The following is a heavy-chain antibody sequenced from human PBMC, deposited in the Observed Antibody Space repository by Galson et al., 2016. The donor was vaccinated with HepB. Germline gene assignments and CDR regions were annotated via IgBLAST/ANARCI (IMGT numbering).Heavy chain of an antibody. J-gene: IGHJ4*02. D-gene: IGHD3-3*01. CDR2: IFYSGNT. V-gene: IGHV4-39*01. CDR1: GVSISSSRFY. Sequence: ETLSLTCTVSGVSISSSRFYWGWLRQPPGKGLEWIGSIFYSGNTYYNPSLKIRVSISVDTSQHQFSLKLSSVTAADTAMYYCARPNYSFSRIDYWGQGTLVTVSS. CDR3: ARPNYSFSRIDY.